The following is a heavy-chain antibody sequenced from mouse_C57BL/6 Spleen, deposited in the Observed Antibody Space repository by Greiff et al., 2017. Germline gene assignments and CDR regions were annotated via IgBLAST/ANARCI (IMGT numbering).Heavy chain of an antibody. J-gene: IGHJ4*01. CDR2: IYPGSGNT. CDR3: ARETTVVAPYYAMDY. D-gene: IGHD1-1*01. V-gene: IGHV1-76*01. CDR1: GYTFTDYY. Sequence: VQLQESGAELVRPGASVKLSCKASGYTFTDYYINWVKQRPGQGLEWIARIYPGSGNTYYNEKFKGKATLTAEKSSSTAYMQLSSLTSEDSAVYFCARETTVVAPYYAMDYWGQGTSVTVSS.